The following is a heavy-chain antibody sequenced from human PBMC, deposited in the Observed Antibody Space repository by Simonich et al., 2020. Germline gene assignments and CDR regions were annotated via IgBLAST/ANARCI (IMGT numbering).Heavy chain of an antibody. CDR1: GGSFSGYY. CDR2: INHSGST. J-gene: IGHJ3*02. CDR3: ARLSSRSDAFDI. Sequence: QVQLQQWGAGLLKPSETLSLTCAVYGGSFSGYYWRWIRQPPGKGLEWIGKINHSGSTNYNPSLKSLVTRSVDTAKNQFSRKLSSVTAADTAVDYCARLSSRSDAFDIWGQGTMVTVSS. V-gene: IGHV4-34*01.